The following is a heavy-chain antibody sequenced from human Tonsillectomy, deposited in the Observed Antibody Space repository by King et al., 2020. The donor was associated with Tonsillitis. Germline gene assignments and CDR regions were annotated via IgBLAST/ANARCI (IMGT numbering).Heavy chain of an antibody. J-gene: IGHJ4*02. CDR2: ISYDGSNK. D-gene: IGHD2-2*01. Sequence: VQLVESGGGMVQPGRSLRLSCAASGFTFSTYAIHWVRQAPGKGLEWVAVISYDGSNKYYADSVKGRFTISRDNSKNTLYLQMNSLRAEDTAVYYCARAPKSHQPAGGRFDYWGQGTLVTVSS. CDR3: ARAPKSHQPAGGRFDY. V-gene: IGHV3-30-3*01. CDR1: GFTFSTYA.